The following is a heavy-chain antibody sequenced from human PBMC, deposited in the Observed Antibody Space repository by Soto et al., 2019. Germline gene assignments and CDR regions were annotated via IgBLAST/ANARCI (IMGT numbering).Heavy chain of an antibody. J-gene: IGHJ4*02. V-gene: IGHV4-61*01. Sequence: SSETLSLTCTVSGGSVSSGSYNWGWIRQPPGKGLEWIGFMYYSGSTNYTPSLKSRVTMSIDTSRNQFSLKLSSVTAADTAVYYCARVSYDFWRGYYDTYHFDYWGQGALVTVYS. D-gene: IGHD3-3*01. CDR1: GGSVSSGSYN. CDR2: MYYSGST. CDR3: ARVSYDFWRGYYDTYHFDY.